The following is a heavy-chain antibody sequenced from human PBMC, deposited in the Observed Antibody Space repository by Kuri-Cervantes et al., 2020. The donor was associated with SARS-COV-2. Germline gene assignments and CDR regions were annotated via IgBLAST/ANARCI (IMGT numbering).Heavy chain of an antibody. CDR1: GGTFSSYA. V-gene: IGHV1-69*05. CDR3: ASDYGDYAEYFQH. Sequence: SVKVSCKASGGTFSSYAINWVRQAPGQGLEWTGGTIPILGTAKYAQKFQGRVTITTDESTSTAYMELSSLRSEDTAVYYCASDYGDYAEYFQHWGQGTLVTVSS. J-gene: IGHJ1*01. CDR2: TIPILGTA. D-gene: IGHD4-17*01.